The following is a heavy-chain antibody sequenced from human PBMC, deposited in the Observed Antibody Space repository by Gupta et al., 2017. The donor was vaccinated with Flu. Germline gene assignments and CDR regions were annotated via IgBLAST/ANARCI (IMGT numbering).Heavy chain of an antibody. CDR3: ARRHIAAAKFDY. CDR2: INHSGST. D-gene: IGHD6-13*01. CDR1: GGSFSGYY. J-gene: IGHJ4*02. Sequence: QVQLQQWGAGLLKPSETLSLTCAVYGGSFSGYYWSWIRQPPGKGLEWIGEINHSGSTNYNPSLKSRVTISVDTSKNQFSLKLSSVTAADTAVYYCARRHIAAAKFDYWGQGTLVTVSS. V-gene: IGHV4-34*01.